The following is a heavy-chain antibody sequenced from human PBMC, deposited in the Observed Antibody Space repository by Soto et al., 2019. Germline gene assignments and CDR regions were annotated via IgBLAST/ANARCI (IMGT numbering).Heavy chain of an antibody. D-gene: IGHD3-3*01. J-gene: IGHJ4*02. Sequence: PSETLSLTCTVSGGSISTYSWSWIRQPAGKGLEWIGRFYTSGKTATNPSLKSRVTLSVDTSKNQFSLKLTSVTAADTAVYYCAREGPREYYDFWSGPIGYYFDYWGQGTLVTVSS. V-gene: IGHV4-4*07. CDR3: AREGPREYYDFWSGPIGYYFDY. CDR1: GGSISTYS. CDR2: FYTSGKT.